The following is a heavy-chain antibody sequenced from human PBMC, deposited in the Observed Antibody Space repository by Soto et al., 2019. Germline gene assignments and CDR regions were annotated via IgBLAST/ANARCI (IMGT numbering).Heavy chain of an antibody. Sequence: GGSLRLSCAASGFTFSSYWMSWVRQAPGKGLEWVANIKQDGSEKYYVDSVKGRFTISRDNAKNSLYLQMNSLRAEDTAVYYCAGDGGSSVGAFDIWGQGTMVTVSS. V-gene: IGHV3-7*03. CDR2: IKQDGSEK. D-gene: IGHD1-26*01. J-gene: IGHJ3*02. CDR1: GFTFSSYW. CDR3: AGDGGSSVGAFDI.